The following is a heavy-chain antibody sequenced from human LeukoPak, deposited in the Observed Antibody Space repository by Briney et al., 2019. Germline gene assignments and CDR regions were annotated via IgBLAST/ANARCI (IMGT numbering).Heavy chain of an antibody. CDR3: ARDKDYFDSGGAFDI. CDR1: GGSISNGNW. CDR2: IYYSGGT. D-gene: IGHD3-22*01. V-gene: IGHV4-61*01. J-gene: IGHJ3*02. Sequence: SETLSLTCSVSGGSISNGNWWSWVRQPPGKGLEWIGYIYYSGGTNYNPSLKSRVTMSVDTSKNQFSLKLSSVTAADTAVYYCARDKDYFDSGGAFDIWGQGTMVTVSS.